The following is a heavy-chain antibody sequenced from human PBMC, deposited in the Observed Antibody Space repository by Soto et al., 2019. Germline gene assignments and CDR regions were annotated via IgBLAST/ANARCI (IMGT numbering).Heavy chain of an antibody. V-gene: IGHV3-23*01. CDR3: ARGDRGGSGSPASYFYSGLDV. Sequence: DVQLLESGGHLVQPGGSLRLSCAASGFTFSSYAMSWVRQAPGKGLEWVSSVSAGGDMTYYSDSVKGRFTISRDNSNKALFLQLNSLTIEDPALYYCARGDRGGSGSPASYFYSGLDVCGQGATVTVSS. CDR1: GFTFSSYA. CDR2: VSAGGDMT. J-gene: IGHJ6*02. D-gene: IGHD3-10*01.